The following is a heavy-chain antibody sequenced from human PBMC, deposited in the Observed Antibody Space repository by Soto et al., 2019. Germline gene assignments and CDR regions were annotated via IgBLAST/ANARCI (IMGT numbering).Heavy chain of an antibody. CDR1: GGSIRSGDYY. Sequence: QVQLQESGPGLVKPSQHLSLTCTVSGGSIRSGDYYWRWIRQPPGRGLEWIGYIYYNGNTYYNPSLKSRVTISVDTSKNQFSLKLSSVTAADTAVYYCARGPCLGYCSSASPNYFDYWGQGTLVTVSS. V-gene: IGHV4-30-4*01. J-gene: IGHJ4*02. D-gene: IGHD2-2*01. CDR2: IYYNGNT. CDR3: ARGPCLGYCSSASPNYFDY.